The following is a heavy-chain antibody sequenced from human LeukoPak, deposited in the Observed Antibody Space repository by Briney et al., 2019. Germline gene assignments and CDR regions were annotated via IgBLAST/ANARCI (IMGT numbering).Heavy chain of an antibody. V-gene: IGHV4-4*02. J-gene: IGHJ4*02. CDR2: IYHSGST. D-gene: IGHD1-26*01. CDR3: ARDGRFPPEVLPRYFDY. Sequence: SETLSLTCGVSGGSISRGNWWSWVRQPPGKGLEWIGEIYHSGSTNYNPSLKSRVTISVDKSKNQFSLKLTSVTAADTAVYYCARDGRFPPEVLPRYFDYWGQGTLVTVSS. CDR1: GGSISRGNW.